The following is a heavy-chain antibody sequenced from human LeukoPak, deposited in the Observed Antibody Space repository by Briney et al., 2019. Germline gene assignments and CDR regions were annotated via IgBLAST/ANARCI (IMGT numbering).Heavy chain of an antibody. CDR3: ARDPRITIFGVVIFYFDY. Sequence: ASVKVSCKASGYTFTSYDINWVRQAPGQRLEWMGWMNPNSDNAGYAQKFQGRVTMTRDTSTSTVYMELSSLRSEDTAVYYCARDPRITIFGVVIFYFDYWGQGTLVTVSS. CDR2: MNPNSDNA. J-gene: IGHJ4*02. V-gene: IGHV1-8*01. CDR1: GYTFTSYD. D-gene: IGHD3-3*01.